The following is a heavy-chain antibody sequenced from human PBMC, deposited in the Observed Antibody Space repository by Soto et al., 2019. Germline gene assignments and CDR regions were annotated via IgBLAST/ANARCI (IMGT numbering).Heavy chain of an antibody. CDR3: ARSQGSRTSLEIYYYYYYGMDV. Sequence: QVQLVQSGAEVKKPGSSVKVSCKASGGTFGSYAISWVRQAPGQGLEWMGGIIPITATANYAQKCQGRVTITADESTSTASMQLSSLRSEDTAVYYCARSQGSRTSLEIYYYYYYGMDVWGQGTTVTVSS. J-gene: IGHJ6*02. D-gene: IGHD2-2*01. CDR1: GGTFGSYA. CDR2: IIPITATA. V-gene: IGHV1-69*01.